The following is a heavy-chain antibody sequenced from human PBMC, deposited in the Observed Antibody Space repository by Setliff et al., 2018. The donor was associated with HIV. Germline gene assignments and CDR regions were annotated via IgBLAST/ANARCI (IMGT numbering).Heavy chain of an antibody. V-gene: IGHV1-69*10. D-gene: IGHD3-10*01. Sequence: SVKVSCKASGGTFSSYAISWVRQAPGQGLEWMGGIIPILGIANYAQKFQGRVTITTDESTSTAYMELSSLRSEDTAVYYCARDGLWFGELVNYYYYYMDVWGKGTTVTVSS. CDR2: IIPILGIA. CDR3: ARDGLWFGELVNYYYYYMDV. J-gene: IGHJ6*03. CDR1: GGTFSSYA.